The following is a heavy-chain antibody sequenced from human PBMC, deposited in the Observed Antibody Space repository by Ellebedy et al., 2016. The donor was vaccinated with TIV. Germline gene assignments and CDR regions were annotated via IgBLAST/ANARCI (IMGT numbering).Heavy chain of an antibody. J-gene: IGHJ4*02. V-gene: IGHV3-23*01. CDR3: ARAGSYRFDY. CDR1: GFTFNNFA. Sequence: GESLKISCAASGFTFNNFAMSWVRQAPGRGLEWVSTISHTGTRTYYADSVKGRFTISRDNAKNTLYLQMNSLRVEDTAVYFCARAGSYRFDYWGQGNLVTVSS. D-gene: IGHD1-26*01. CDR2: ISHTGTRT.